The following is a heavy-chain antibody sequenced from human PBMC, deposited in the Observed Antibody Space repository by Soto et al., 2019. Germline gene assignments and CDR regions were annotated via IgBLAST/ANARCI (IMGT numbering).Heavy chain of an antibody. V-gene: IGHV4-30-2*01. J-gene: IGHJ4*02. D-gene: IGHD1-20*01. CDR1: GDSISSGGYS. CDR2: IYASGST. CDR3: ARQMRYNWNYLDY. Sequence: PSETLSLTCAVSGDSISSGGYSWSWIRQPPGKGLEWIGYIYASGSTYCTPSLKSRVTMSVDRSKNLFSLKLSSVTAADTAVYYCARQMRYNWNYLDYWGQGTLVTVSS.